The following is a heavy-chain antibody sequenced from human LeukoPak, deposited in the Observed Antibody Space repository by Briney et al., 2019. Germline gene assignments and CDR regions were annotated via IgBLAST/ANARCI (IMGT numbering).Heavy chain of an antibody. D-gene: IGHD2-15*01. CDR2: INPGNGDT. V-gene: IGHV1-3*01. CDR3: ARERWHCRVNCYSVYYYALDV. Sequence: ASVKVSCKGSGYTFTNYAVHWVRQAPGQRLEWLGWINPGNGDTKYLQNFQGRVTVTSDTSAATAYVELNSLTSEDKAVYYCARERWHCRVNCYSVYYYALDVWGQGTTVTVSS. CDR1: GYTFTNYA. J-gene: IGHJ6*02.